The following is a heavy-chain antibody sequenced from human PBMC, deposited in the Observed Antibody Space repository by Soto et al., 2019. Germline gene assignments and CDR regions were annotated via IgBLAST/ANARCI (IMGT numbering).Heavy chain of an antibody. CDR1: GFTFSSYS. CDR3: AREFEGATTAVDY. D-gene: IGHD1-26*01. CDR2: ISSSSSYI. J-gene: IGHJ4*02. V-gene: IGHV3-21*01. Sequence: EVQLVESGGGLVKPGGSLRLSCAASGFTFSSYSMNWVRQAPGKGLEWVSSISSSSSYIYYADSVKGRFTISRDNAKDSLYLQINSLRAEDTAVYYCAREFEGATTAVDYWCQGTLVTVAS.